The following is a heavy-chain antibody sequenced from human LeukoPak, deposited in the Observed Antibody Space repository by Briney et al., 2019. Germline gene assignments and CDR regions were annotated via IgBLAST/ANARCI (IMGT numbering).Heavy chain of an antibody. CDR3: ARSVVAATETFDY. CDR2: ISSSGSTI. V-gene: IGHV3-11*04. Sequence: GGSLRLSWAASGFTFSYFYMSWIRQAPGKGLEWVSYISSSGSTIFYADSVKGRFTISRDNAKNSLYLQMNSLRAEDTAVYYCARSVVAATETFDYWGQGTLVTVSS. CDR1: GFTFSYFY. J-gene: IGHJ4*02. D-gene: IGHD2-15*01.